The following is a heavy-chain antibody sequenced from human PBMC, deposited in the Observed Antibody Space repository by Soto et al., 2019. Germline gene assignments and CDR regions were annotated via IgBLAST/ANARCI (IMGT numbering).Heavy chain of an antibody. D-gene: IGHD2-21*02. CDR2: IIPIFGTA. Sequence: QVQLVQSGAEVKKPGSSVKVSCKASGGTFSSYATSWVRQAPGQGLEWMGGIIPIFGTANYAQKSQGRVTITADESTSTAYMELSSLRSEDTAVYYCASRRAYCGGDCPIDPWGQGTLVTVSS. J-gene: IGHJ5*02. CDR3: ASRRAYCGGDCPIDP. V-gene: IGHV1-69*01. CDR1: GGTFSSYA.